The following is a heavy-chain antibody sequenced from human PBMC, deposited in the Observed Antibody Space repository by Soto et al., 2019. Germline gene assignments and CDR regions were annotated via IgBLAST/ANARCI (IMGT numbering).Heavy chain of an antibody. J-gene: IGHJ4*02. CDR3: AKAFQQRTLDKGAGNFYDY. V-gene: IGHV3-30*18. CDR2: ISYDGSNK. D-gene: IGHD6-13*01. CDR1: GFTFSSYG. Sequence: GGSLRLSCAASGFTFSSYGMHWVRQAPGKGLEWVAVISYDGSNKYYADSVKGRFTISRDNSKNTLYLQMNSLRAEDTAVYYCAKAFQQRTLDKGAGNFYDYWGQGTLVTVSS.